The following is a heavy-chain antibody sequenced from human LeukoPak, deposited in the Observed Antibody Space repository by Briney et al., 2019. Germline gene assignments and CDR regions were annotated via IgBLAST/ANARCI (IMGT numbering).Heavy chain of an antibody. CDR2: INPNSGGT. CDR3: ARDHGQWLVYRDFDY. D-gene: IGHD6-19*01. Sequence: ASVKVSCKASGYTFTGYGISWVRQAPGQGLEWMGWINPNSGGTNYAQKFQGRVTMTRDTSISTAYMELSRLRSDDTAVYYCARDHGQWLVYRDFDYWGQGTLVTVSS. V-gene: IGHV1-2*02. CDR1: GYTFTGYG. J-gene: IGHJ4*02.